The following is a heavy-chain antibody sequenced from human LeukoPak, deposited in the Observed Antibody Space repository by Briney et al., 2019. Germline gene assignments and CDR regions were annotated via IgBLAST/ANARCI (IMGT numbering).Heavy chain of an antibody. CDR3: AKDSSIMTS. CDR1: GFMFSSYA. V-gene: IGHV3-23*01. CDR2: LSGSGDST. Sequence: AGGSLRVSRAGSGFMFSSYAMSWVRQAPGKGLEWVSALSGSGDSTYYADSVKGRFTISRDNSMNTLYLQMNSLRAEDTAIYYCAKDSSIMTSWGQGTLVTVSS. J-gene: IGHJ5*02.